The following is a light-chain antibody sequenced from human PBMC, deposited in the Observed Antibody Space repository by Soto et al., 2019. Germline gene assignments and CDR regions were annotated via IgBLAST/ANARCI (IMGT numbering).Light chain of an antibody. CDR1: QSVSSN. CDR2: GAS. V-gene: IGKV3-15*01. Sequence: EIVMTQSPATLSVSPGERATLSCRASQSVSSNLAWYQQKPGQAPRLLIYGASTRATGIPARFSGSGSGTEVILTISSLQSEDFAVYYCQQYHKWPLTFGGGTKVEV. J-gene: IGKJ4*01. CDR3: QQYHKWPLT.